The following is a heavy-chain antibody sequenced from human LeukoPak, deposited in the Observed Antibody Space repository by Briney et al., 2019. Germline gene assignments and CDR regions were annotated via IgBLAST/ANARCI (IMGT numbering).Heavy chain of an antibody. Sequence: GGSLRLSCAASGFTFSSYGMHWVRQAPGKGLEWVAVISYDGSNKYYADSVKGRFTISRDNSKNTLYLQMNSLRAEDTAVYYCAKFSSGWYLGYLQHWGQGTLVTVSS. CDR1: GFTFSSYG. D-gene: IGHD6-19*01. V-gene: IGHV3-30*18. J-gene: IGHJ1*01. CDR3: AKFSSGWYLGYLQH. CDR2: ISYDGSNK.